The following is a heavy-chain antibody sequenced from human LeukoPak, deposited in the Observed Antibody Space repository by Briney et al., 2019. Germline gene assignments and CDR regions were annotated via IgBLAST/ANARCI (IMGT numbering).Heavy chain of an antibody. J-gene: IGHJ5*02. V-gene: IGHV4-4*07. CDR2: IYTSGST. D-gene: IGHD4-17*01. Sequence: PSETLSLTCTDSGNSFGDYYWSCIRQPAGKGLEWIGRIYTSGSTTYNPSLKSRVTMSVDTSKSQFSLNLMSVTAADTAVYYCTRDTRTTGEVKFDPWGQGTLVTVSS. CDR1: GNSFGDYY. CDR3: TRDTRTTGEVKFDP.